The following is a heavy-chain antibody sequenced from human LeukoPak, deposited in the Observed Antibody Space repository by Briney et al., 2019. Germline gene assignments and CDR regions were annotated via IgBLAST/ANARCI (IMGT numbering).Heavy chain of an antibody. V-gene: IGHV3-21*01. Sequence: GGSLRLSCAGSGFTFSSYSMNWVRQAPGKGLEWVSSISSSSSYIYYADSVKGRFTISRDNAKNTLYLQMNSLRPEDTAVYYCGREIEAPGKTLDYWGQGTLVTVSS. J-gene: IGHJ4*02. CDR2: ISSSSSYI. CDR3: GREIEAPGKTLDY. CDR1: GFTFSSYS.